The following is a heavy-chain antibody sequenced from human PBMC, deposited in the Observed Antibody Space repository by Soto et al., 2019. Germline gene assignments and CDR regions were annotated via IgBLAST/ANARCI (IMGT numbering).Heavy chain of an antibody. J-gene: IGHJ6*02. CDR1: GGTFRSYA. D-gene: IGHD2-15*01. CDR3: ARSQGGSSSLDIYYYYYYGMDV. CDR2: IIPIFGTA. Sequence: QVQLVQSGAEVKKPGSSVKVSCKAPGGTFRSYAISWVRQAPGQGLEWMGGIIPIFGTANYAQKFQGRVTITADESTSTGYRELSSRGSEDTAVYYCARSQGGSSSLDIYYYYYYGMDVWGQGTTVTVSS. V-gene: IGHV1-69*01.